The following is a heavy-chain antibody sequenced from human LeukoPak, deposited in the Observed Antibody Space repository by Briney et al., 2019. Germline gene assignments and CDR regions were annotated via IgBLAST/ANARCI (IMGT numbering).Heavy chain of an antibody. V-gene: IGHV3-21*01. J-gene: IGHJ4*02. CDR3: ARGSSTHGEYYFDL. CDR1: GFTLSSYS. D-gene: IGHD2-2*01. Sequence: GGSLRLSCAASGFTLSSYSMNWVRQAPGKGLEWVSSISSRSSYIYYADSVKGRFAISRDNAKNSLYLQMNSLRAEDTAVYYCARGSSTHGEYYFDLWGQRPRVPVFS. CDR2: ISSRSSYI.